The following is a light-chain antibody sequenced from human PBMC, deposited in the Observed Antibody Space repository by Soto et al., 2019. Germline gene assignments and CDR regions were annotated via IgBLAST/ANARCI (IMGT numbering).Light chain of an antibody. J-gene: IGLJ1*01. Sequence: QSVLPQPPSASGSPGQSVTLSCPGTSSDVGGYNYVSWYQQHPGKAPKLLIYEVTKRPSGVPDRFSGSKSGNTASLTVSGLQADDEAEYYCCSNAGSHYYVFGTGTKVTVL. CDR2: EVT. V-gene: IGLV2-8*01. CDR3: CSNAGSHYYV. CDR1: SSDVGGYNY.